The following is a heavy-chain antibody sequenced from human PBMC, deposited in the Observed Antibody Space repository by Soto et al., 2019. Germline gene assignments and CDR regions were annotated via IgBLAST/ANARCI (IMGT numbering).Heavy chain of an antibody. CDR2: IYWDDDK. Sequence: QITLKESGPTLVKPTQTLTLTCTFSGFSLSTSGVGVGWIRQPPGKALEWLALIYWDDDKRYSPSLKSRLTINKDTTKNQGVLTRTNMDPGDTATYYCAHKWGVDYGDYRWFDPWGQGTLVTVSS. V-gene: IGHV2-5*02. CDR3: AHKWGVDYGDYRWFDP. CDR1: GFSLSTSGVG. J-gene: IGHJ5*02. D-gene: IGHD4-17*01.